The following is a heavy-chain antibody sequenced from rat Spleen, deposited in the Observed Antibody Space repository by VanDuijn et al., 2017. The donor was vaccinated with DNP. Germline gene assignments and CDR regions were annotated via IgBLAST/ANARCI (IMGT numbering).Heavy chain of an antibody. V-gene: IGHV5-22*01. CDR2: IHYDGGTT. J-gene: IGHJ2*01. CDR1: GFNFNDYW. CDR3: VRWDYGIYGFDY. Sequence: EVKLVESGGGLVQPGRSLKLSCAASGFNFNDYWMGWVRQAPTKGLEWVAYIHYDGGTTHYGDSVKGRFTISRDNAENTLYLQMYSLRSEDMATYYCVRWDYGIYGFDYWGQGVMVTVSS. D-gene: IGHD1-11*01.